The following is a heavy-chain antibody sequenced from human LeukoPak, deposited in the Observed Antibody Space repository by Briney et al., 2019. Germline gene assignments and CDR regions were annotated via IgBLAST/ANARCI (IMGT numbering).Heavy chain of an antibody. D-gene: IGHD5-18*01. CDR1: GFTFSSYW. J-gene: IGHJ4*02. CDR2: INSDGSST. V-gene: IGHV3-74*01. CDR3: ARGGGYSYGLFDY. Sequence: GGSLRLSCAASGFTFSSYWMHWVRQAPGTGLVWVSRINSDGSSTSYADSVKGRFTISRDNAKNTLYLQMNSLRAEDTAVYYCARGGGYSYGLFDYWGQGTLVTVSS.